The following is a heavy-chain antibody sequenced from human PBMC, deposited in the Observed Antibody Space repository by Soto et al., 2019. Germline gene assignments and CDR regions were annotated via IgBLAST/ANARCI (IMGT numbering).Heavy chain of an antibody. CDR3: ARDPRPTPYSSGWHAHY. CDR2: IYHSGST. V-gene: IGHV4-4*02. J-gene: IGHJ4*02. CDR1: GGSISSSNW. D-gene: IGHD6-19*01. Sequence: QVQLQESGPGLVKPSGTLSLTCAVSGGSISSSNWWSWVRQPPGKGLEWIGEIYHSGSTNYNPSLKSRVTISVXKSXTXYALKLSAVTAADTAVYYCARDPRPTPYSSGWHAHYWGQGTLVTVSS.